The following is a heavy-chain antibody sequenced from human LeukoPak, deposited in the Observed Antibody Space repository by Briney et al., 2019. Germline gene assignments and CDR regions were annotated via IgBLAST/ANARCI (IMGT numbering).Heavy chain of an antibody. CDR1: GYTFTSHG. CDR2: ISTYNGNT. CDR3: ARDPSGYGYFDY. J-gene: IGHJ4*03. Sequence: ASVKVSCKASGYTFTSHGISWVRQAPGQGLEWMGWISTYNGNTNYAQKLQGRVTMTTDTSTSTAYMELRSLRSDDTAVYYCARDPSGYGYFDYWGQGTLVTVSS. D-gene: IGHD5-12*01. V-gene: IGHV1-18*01.